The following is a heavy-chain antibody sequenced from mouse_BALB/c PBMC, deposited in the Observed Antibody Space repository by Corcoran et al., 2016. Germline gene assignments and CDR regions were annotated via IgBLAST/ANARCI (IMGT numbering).Heavy chain of an antibody. CDR2: INPYNDGT. J-gene: IGHJ4*01. Sequence: EVQLQQSGPELVKPGASVKMSCKASGYTFTSYVMHWVKQQPGQGLEWIGYINPYNDGTKYNEKFKGKATLTSDKSYSTAYMELSSLTSEDSAVYDCARLYPGIAMDYWGQGTSVTVSS. CDR1: GYTFTSYV. V-gene: IGHV1S136*01. CDR3: ARLYPGIAMDY.